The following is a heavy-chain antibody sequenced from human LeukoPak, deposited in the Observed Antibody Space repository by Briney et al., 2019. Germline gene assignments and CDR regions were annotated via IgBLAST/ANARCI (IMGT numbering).Heavy chain of an antibody. CDR1: GYTFTSYY. CDR3: ARGGGRNTTMVWAFDY. CDR2: INPSGGST. Sequence: ASVKVSCKASGYTFTSYYMHWVRQAPGQGLEWMGIINPSGGSTSYAQKFQGRVTITADKSTSTAYMELSSLRSEDTAVYYCARGGGRNTTMVWAFDYWGQGTLVTVSS. V-gene: IGHV1-46*01. D-gene: IGHD5-18*01. J-gene: IGHJ4*02.